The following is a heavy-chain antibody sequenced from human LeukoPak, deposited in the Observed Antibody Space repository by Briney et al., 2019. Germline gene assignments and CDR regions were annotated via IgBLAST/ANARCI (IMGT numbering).Heavy chain of an antibody. CDR1: GFTFSSSG. V-gene: IGHV3-30*02. CDR2: IRYDGTQQ. Sequence: GGCLRLSFRTSGFTFSSSGMHWVRQAPGRGLEWVAFIRYDGTQQYYGDSVKGRFIISRDDSESTLYLQMSSLRPDDTAFYYCTKDDGLIRGQGTLVIVSS. J-gene: IGHJ1*01. CDR3: TKDDGLI.